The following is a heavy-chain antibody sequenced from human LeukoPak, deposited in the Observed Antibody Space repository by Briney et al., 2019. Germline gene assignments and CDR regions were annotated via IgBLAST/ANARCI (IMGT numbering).Heavy chain of an antibody. CDR1: ALTFSSYS. Sequence: GGSLRLSCAASALTFSSYSMNCVRQAPGKGLEWVSSISSSGSYIYYADSVKGRFTISRDNAKNSLYLQMNSLIAEDTAVYYCARGPSGYHNTGGQGTLVTVSS. CDR2: ISSSGSYI. CDR3: ARGPSGYHNT. V-gene: IGHV3-21*01. J-gene: IGHJ4*02. D-gene: IGHD5-12*01.